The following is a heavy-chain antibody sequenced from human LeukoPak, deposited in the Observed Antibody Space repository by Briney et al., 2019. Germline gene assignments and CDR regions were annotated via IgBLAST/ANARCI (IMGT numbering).Heavy chain of an antibody. CDR1: GFTFSDYY. CDR3: ARDSPPYYYDSSGYYGCPFDY. J-gene: IGHJ4*02. Sequence: GGSLRLSCAASGFTFSDYYMSWIRQAPGKGLEWVSYISSSGSTIYYADSVKGRFTISRGNAKNSLYLQMNSLRAEDTAVYYCARDSPPYYYDSSGYYGCPFDYWGQGTLVTVSS. D-gene: IGHD3-22*01. CDR2: ISSSGSTI. V-gene: IGHV3-11*01.